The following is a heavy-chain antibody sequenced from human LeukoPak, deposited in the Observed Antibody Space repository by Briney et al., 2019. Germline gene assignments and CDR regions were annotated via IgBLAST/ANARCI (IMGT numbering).Heavy chain of an antibody. CDR3: ARSGPTYYFDSSGYYYGDY. D-gene: IGHD3-22*01. J-gene: IGHJ4*02. CDR1: AYSFTDYY. V-gene: IGHV1-2*06. CDR2: INPNTGVT. Sequence: GASVKFSCKASAYSFTDYYIHWVRQAPGQGLEWMGRINPNTGVTDYAQIFKGRVTMTRDTSISTAYMELSRLGSDDTAVYYCARSGPTYYFDSSGYYYGDYWGQGTLVTVSS.